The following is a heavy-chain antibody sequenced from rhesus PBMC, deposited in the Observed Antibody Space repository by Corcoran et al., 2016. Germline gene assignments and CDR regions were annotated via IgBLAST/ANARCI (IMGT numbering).Heavy chain of an antibody. CDR1: RFTFISYG. V-gene: IGHV3S5*01. D-gene: IGHD3-28*01. CDR3: AKGPAYEDSGYLDY. CDR2: ISNGGGST. J-gene: IGHJ4*01. Sequence: EVQLVEYGGGLVQPVGSLRLSCAASRFTFISYGLSCVRQAPWRGLTWVSYISNGGGSTYYADSVKGRFTISRDNSKNTLSLQMNSLRAEYTAVYYCAKGPAYEDSGYLDYWGQGALVTVSS.